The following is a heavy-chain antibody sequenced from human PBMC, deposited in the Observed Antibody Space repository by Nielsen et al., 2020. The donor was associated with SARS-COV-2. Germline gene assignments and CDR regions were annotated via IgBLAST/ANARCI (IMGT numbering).Heavy chain of an antibody. J-gene: IGHJ6*02. V-gene: IGHV3-43*01. Sequence: GESLKISCAASGFTFDDYTMHWVRQAPGKGLEWVSLISWDGGSTYYADSVKGRFTISRDNSKNSLYLQMNSLRTEDTALYYCATSRIAAAGTAYYYYGMGVWGQGTTVTVSS. D-gene: IGHD6-13*01. CDR3: ATSRIAAAGTAYYYYGMGV. CDR1: GFTFDDYT. CDR2: ISWDGGST.